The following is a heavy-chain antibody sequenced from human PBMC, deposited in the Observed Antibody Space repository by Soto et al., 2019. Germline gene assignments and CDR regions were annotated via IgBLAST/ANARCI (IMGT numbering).Heavy chain of an antibody. CDR2: MNPNSGNT. V-gene: IGHV1-8*01. CDR1: GYTFTSYD. CDR3: ARGVAVAGTCDY. J-gene: IGHJ4*02. D-gene: IGHD6-19*01. Sequence: ASVKVSCKASGYTFTSYDINWVRQATGQGLEWMGWMNPNSGNTGYAQKFQGRVTITADESTSTAYMELSSLRSEDTAVYYCARGVAVAGTCDYWGQGTLVTVSS.